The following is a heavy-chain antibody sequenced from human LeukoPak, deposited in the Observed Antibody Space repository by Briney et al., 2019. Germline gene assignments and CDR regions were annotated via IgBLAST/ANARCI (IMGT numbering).Heavy chain of an antibody. CDR3: ARDRAGTTNWFDP. CDR1: GGTFRSYT. CDR2: IIPIFGTA. D-gene: IGHD1-1*01. V-gene: IGHV1-69*05. J-gene: IGHJ5*02. Sequence: ASVKVSCKASGGTFRSYTISWVRQAPGQGLEWMGGIIPIFGTANYAQKFQGRVTITTDESTSTAYMELSSLRSEDTAVYYCARDRAGTTNWFDPWGQGTLVTVSS.